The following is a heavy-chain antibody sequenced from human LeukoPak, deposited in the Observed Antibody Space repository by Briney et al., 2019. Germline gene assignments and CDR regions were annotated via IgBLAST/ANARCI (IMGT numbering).Heavy chain of an antibody. CDR3: ARSARGYSYAYESNFDY. CDR1: GGTFSSCA. Sequence: SVKVSCKASGGTFSSCAISWVRQAPGQGLEWRGGIIPIFGTANYAQKFQGRVTITADESTSTAYMELSSLRSEDTAVYYCARSARGYSYAYESNFDYWGQGTLVTVSS. D-gene: IGHD5-18*01. CDR2: IIPIFGTA. V-gene: IGHV1-69*13. J-gene: IGHJ4*02.